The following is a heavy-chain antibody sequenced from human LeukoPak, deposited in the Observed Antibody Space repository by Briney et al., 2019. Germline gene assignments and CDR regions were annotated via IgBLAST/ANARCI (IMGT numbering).Heavy chain of an antibody. D-gene: IGHD6-19*01. CDR1: GFTFSSYG. CDR3: AKDGVAVAGIFDY. J-gene: IGHJ4*02. CDR2: IRYDGSNK. V-gene: IGHV3-30*02. Sequence: GGSLRLSCAASGFTFSSYGMHWVRQPPGKGLEWVAFIRYDGSNKYYADSVKGRFTISRDNSKNTLYLQMNSLRAEDTAVYYCAKDGVAVAGIFDYWGQGTLVTVSS.